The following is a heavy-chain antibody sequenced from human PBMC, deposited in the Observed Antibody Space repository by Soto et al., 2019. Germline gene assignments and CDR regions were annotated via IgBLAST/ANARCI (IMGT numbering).Heavy chain of an antibody. CDR1: GDSINNDGHS. CDR3: ARAVFCTDGFCFPNWLDP. CDR2: IYQTGTT. Sequence: LSLTCTVSGDSINNDGHSWSWIRQPPGEALEWIGYIYQTGTTQYNPSLSSRVSISADRSKNQFSLHLTSVTAADTAVYYCARAVFCTDGFCFPNWLDPWGQGILVTVSS. D-gene: IGHD2-8*01. V-gene: IGHV4-30-2*01. J-gene: IGHJ5*02.